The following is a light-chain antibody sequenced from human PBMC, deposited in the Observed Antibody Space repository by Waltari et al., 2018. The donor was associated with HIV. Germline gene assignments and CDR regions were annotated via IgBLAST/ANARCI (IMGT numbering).Light chain of an antibody. J-gene: IGKJ2*02. CDR2: KAS. Sequence: DIQLTQSPSTLSASVGDRVTITCRASQNVNKGLAWYQQKPGKAPPLLIYKASSLKSGVPSRFGGSGSGTEFTLTISSLQPDDCATYYCQHYDSYSCTFGQGTKVEIK. V-gene: IGKV1-5*03. CDR1: QNVNKG. CDR3: QHYDSYSCT.